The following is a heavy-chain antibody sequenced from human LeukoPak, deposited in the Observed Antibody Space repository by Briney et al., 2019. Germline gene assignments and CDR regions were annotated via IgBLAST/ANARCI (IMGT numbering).Heavy chain of an antibody. CDR3: ARDSYTNSVYYGMDV. CDR2: INPDGSST. V-gene: IGHV3-74*01. D-gene: IGHD6-6*01. CDR1: GFTVSSNY. J-gene: IGHJ6*02. Sequence: PGGSLRLSCAASGFTVSSNYMSWVRQAPGKGLLWVSRINPDGSSTSYADSVKGRFTISRDNAKNTLYLQMNSLRAEDTAVYYCARDSYTNSVYYGMDVWGQGTTVTVSS.